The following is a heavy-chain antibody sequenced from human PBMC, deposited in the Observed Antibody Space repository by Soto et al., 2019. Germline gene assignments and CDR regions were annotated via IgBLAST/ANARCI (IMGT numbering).Heavy chain of an antibody. Sequence: PGGSLRLSCAASGFTFSSYSMNWVRQAPGKGLEWVSYISSSSSTIYYADSVKGRFTISRDNAKNSLYLQMNSLRAEDTAVYYCARLTVPLYCSVGGCEANAFDTWAQGKMFTVSS. CDR1: GFTFSSYS. CDR3: ARLTVPLYCSVGGCEANAFDT. J-gene: IGHJ3*02. D-gene: IGHD2-15*01. V-gene: IGHV3-48*01. CDR2: ISSSSSTI.